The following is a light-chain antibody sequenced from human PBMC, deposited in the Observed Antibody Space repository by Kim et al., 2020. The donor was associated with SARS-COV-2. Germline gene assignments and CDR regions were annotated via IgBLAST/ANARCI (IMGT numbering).Light chain of an antibody. CDR3: QKYDSAPRT. CDR2: AAS. J-gene: IGKJ2*01. Sequence: SASIGDRVTITCRASQGSRCYLAWYQQKPGKAPKPLIYAASSLLSGVPSRFSGSGSGTDFTLTISSLQPEDVATYYCQKYDSAPRTFGQGTKLEI. CDR1: QGSRCY. V-gene: IGKV1-27*01.